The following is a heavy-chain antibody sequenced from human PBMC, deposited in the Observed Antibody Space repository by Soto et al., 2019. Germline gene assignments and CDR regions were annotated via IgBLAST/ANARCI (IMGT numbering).Heavy chain of an antibody. CDR3: ARQHPLYSSAWYN. J-gene: IGHJ4*01. CDR1: GYSFTDYW. CDR2: IYAGDSDI. Sequence: GESLKISCKASGYSFTDYWIDWVRPVPGKGPEWLGTIYAGDSDIRYSRSSEGQVSMSVETPTRTAYLNWSSLKASDTAMYYCARQHPLYSSAWYNGGQGTLVTVSA. V-gene: IGHV5-51*01. D-gene: IGHD6-19*01.